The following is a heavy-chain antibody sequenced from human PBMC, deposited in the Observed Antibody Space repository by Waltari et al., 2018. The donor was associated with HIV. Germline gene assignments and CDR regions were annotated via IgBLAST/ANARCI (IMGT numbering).Heavy chain of an antibody. CDR1: GDSLTSVNFY. CDR2: IYYSGST. V-gene: IGHV4-31*03. Sequence: QVQLQESGPGLVKPSPTLSLTCTSSGDSLTSVNFYWTWIRQHPEKVLEWIGHIYYSGSTYSNPSLKTRIDISLDTSMNHFSLNLTSVTAADTAVYYCARGFVGRYSGHDYVWDYWGQGILVTVSS. J-gene: IGHJ4*02. CDR3: ARGFVGRYSGHDYVWDY. D-gene: IGHD5-12*01.